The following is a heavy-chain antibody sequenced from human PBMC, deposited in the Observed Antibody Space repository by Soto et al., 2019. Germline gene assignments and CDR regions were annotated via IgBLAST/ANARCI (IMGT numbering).Heavy chain of an antibody. V-gene: IGHV4-34*01. Sequence: SETLSLTCAVYVGSFNGYYWSWIRQPPGKGLEWIGEINHSGSANYNPTFKSRVSISVDTSKNQLSLQLSSVTAADTAVYYCAKGPPGGYYDSGSFSPSVYWGQGTLVTVYS. CDR2: INHSGSA. CDR1: VGSFNGYY. J-gene: IGHJ4*02. D-gene: IGHD3-10*01. CDR3: AKGPPGGYYDSGSFSPSVY.